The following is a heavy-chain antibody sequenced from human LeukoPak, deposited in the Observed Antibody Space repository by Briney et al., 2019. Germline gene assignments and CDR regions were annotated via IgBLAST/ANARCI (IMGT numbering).Heavy chain of an antibody. CDR3: ARGALAAAGTHYYYYYMDV. CDR1: GYTFTSYY. V-gene: IGHV1-46*01. D-gene: IGHD6-13*01. Sequence: ASVKVSCKASGYTFTSYYMHWVRQAPGQGLEWMGIINPSGGSTSSAQKFQGRVTMTRDTSTSTVYMELSSLRSEDTAVYYCARGALAAAGTHYYYYYMDVWGKGTTVTVSS. CDR2: INPSGGST. J-gene: IGHJ6*03.